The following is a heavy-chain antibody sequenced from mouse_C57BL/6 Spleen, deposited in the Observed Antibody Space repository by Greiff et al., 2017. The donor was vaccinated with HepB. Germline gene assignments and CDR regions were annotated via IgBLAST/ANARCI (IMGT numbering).Heavy chain of an antibody. CDR3: ARGGLRQNWYFDV. J-gene: IGHJ1*03. D-gene: IGHD2-4*01. Sequence: EVQLVESGGGLVKPGGSLKLSCAASGFTFSSYAMSWVRQTPEKRLEWVATISDGGSYTYYPDNVKGRFTISRDNAKNNLYLQMSHLKSEDTAMYYCARGGLRQNWYFDVWGTGTTVTVAS. CDR2: ISDGGSYT. V-gene: IGHV5-4*01. CDR1: GFTFSSYA.